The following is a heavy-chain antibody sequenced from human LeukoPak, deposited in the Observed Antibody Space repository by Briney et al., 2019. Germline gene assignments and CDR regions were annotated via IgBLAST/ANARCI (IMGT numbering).Heavy chain of an antibody. D-gene: IGHD6-13*01. CDR1: GFTFSSYG. J-gene: IGHJ2*01. V-gene: IGHV3-30*18. CDR3: AKGGRAAADRNFDL. Sequence: GGSLTLSCAASGFTFSSYGMHWVRQAPGKGLEWVAAISFDGSNENDADSVKGRFTISRDNSKNTLYLQMNSLRVEDTAVYYCAKGGRAAADRNFDLWGRGPLVAVSS. CDR2: ISFDGSNE.